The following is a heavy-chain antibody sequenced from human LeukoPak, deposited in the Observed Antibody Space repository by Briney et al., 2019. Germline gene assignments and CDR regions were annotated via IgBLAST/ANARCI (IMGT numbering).Heavy chain of an antibody. Sequence: GGSLRLSCAASGFTFSSHWMSWVRQAPGKGLEWVANIKQDGSEKYYVDSVKGRFTISRDNAKNTLYLQMNSLRAEDTAVYYCLVVVTAEFFDYWGQGTLVTVSS. CDR1: GFTFSSHW. V-gene: IGHV3-7*01. D-gene: IGHD2-21*02. CDR2: IKQDGSEK. CDR3: LVVVTAEFFDY. J-gene: IGHJ4*02.